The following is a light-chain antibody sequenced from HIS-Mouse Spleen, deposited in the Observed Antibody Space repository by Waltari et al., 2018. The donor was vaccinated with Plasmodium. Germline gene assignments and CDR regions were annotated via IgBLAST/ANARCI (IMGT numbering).Light chain of an antibody. CDR1: QSVSSN. Sequence: EIVMTQSPATLSVSPGERATLSCRASQSVSSNLAWYQQKPGKAPRLRIYGASTSATGIPAMFSGSGSGTEFTLTISSLQSEDFAVYYCQQYNNWSFTFGPGTKVDIK. CDR2: GAS. CDR3: QQYNNWSFT. V-gene: IGKV3-15*01. J-gene: IGKJ3*01.